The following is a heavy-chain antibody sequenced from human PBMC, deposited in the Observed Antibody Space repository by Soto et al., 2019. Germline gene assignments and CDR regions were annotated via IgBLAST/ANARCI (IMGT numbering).Heavy chain of an antibody. V-gene: IGHV3-23*01. CDR1: GFTFSSYA. D-gene: IGHD3-22*01. Sequence: GSLRLSCAASGFTFSSYAMSWVRQAPGKGLEWVSAISGSGGSTYYADSVKGRFTISRDISKNTLYLQMNSLRAEDTAVYYCAKDSIPAYYDTSGYPDYWGQGTLVTVSS. J-gene: IGHJ4*02. CDR3: AKDSIPAYYDTSGYPDY. CDR2: ISGSGGST.